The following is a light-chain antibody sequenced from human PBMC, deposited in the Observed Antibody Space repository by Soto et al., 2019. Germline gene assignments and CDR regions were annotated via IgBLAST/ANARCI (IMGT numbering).Light chain of an antibody. J-gene: IGKJ1*01. CDR1: QSVSSSY. Sequence: EIVLTQSPGSLSLSPGERATLSCRASQSVSSSYLAWYQQKPGQAPRLLIYGASRRATGIPDRFSGRESGTDFTLTITTLEPEDSAVYFCHQYENWPKTFGQGTKVDIK. CDR2: GAS. V-gene: IGKV3-20*01. CDR3: HQYENWPKT.